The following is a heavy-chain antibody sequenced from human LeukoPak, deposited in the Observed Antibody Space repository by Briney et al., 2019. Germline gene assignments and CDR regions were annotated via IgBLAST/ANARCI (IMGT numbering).Heavy chain of an antibody. V-gene: IGHV4-59*03. CDR1: GGSFSSDY. D-gene: IGHD4-17*01. CDR2: ISYSGET. CDR3: AKSHPAVTTTDWYFDL. J-gene: IGHJ2*01. Sequence: SQTLSLTCTVSGGSFSSDYWSWIRQSPGKGLEWIGYISYSGETKYSPSLKSRVTMSGDRSKNTFSLRMTSVTAADTAVYFCAKSHPAVTTTDWYFDLWGRGTLVTISS.